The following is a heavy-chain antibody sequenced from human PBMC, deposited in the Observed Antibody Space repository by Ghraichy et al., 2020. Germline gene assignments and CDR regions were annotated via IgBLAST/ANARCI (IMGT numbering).Heavy chain of an antibody. D-gene: IGHD4-23*01. Sequence: GGSLRLSCAASGFTFSSYAMSWVRQAPGKGLEWVSAISGSGDTSTYYADSVKGRFTISRDNSKNTLDLQMNNLRADDAALYYCAKGGDSGGTSNHFDCWGQGTLVTVSS. CDR3: AKGGDSGGTSNHFDC. CDR1: GFTFSSYA. V-gene: IGHV3-23*01. J-gene: IGHJ4*02. CDR2: ISGSGDTST.